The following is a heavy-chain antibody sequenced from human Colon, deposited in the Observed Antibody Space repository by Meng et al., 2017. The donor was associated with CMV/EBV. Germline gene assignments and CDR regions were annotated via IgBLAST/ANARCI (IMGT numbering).Heavy chain of an antibody. Sequence: GESLKISCVASGFTFSNSDMHWVRQAPGKGLEWVAVISKDGSNKYYTDSVKGRFTLSRDNSKNKVCLQMDTLRAEDTAVYYCAKDRVYGMDVWGQGTTVTVSS. J-gene: IGHJ6*02. V-gene: IGHV3-30-3*01. CDR1: GFTFSNSD. CDR3: AKDRVYGMDV. CDR2: ISKDGSNK.